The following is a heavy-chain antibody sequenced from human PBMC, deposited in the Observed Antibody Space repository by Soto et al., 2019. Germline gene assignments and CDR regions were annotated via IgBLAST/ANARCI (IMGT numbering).Heavy chain of an antibody. CDR3: AREAVDCSGGSCGRFDY. CDR1: GYTFTGYY. V-gene: IGHV1-2*04. D-gene: IGHD2-15*01. CDR2: INPNSGGT. Sequence: VKVSCKASGYTFTGYYMHWVRQAPGQGLEWMGWINPNSGGTNYAQKFQGWVTMTRDTSISTAYMELSRLRSDDTAVYYCAREAVDCSGGSCGRFDYWGQGTLVTAS. J-gene: IGHJ4*02.